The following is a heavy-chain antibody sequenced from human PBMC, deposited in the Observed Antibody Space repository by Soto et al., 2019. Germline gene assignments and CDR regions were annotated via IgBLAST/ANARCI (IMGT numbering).Heavy chain of an antibody. CDR1: GDSVSSNSAA. CDR3: VRLVLGETNWLDP. J-gene: IGHJ5*02. CDR2: TYYRSEWSS. Sequence: PSQTLSLTCAISGDSVSSNSAAWNWIRQSPSRGLEWLGRTYYRSEWSSDHAASVKGRISINPDTSKNQFYLQLNSVTPEDTAVYYCVRLVLGETNWLDPCRQRNLVTVSS. V-gene: IGHV6-1*01. D-gene: IGHD2-2*01.